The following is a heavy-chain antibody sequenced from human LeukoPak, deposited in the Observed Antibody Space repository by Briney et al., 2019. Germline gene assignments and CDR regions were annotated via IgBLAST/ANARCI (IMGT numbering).Heavy chain of an antibody. CDR1: GYSISSGYY. Sequence: SETLSLTCTVSGYSISSGYYWGWIRQPPGKGLEWIGSIYYSGSTYYNPSLKSRVTISVDTSKNQFSLKLSSVTAADTAVYYCARDYSSSSFDYWGQGTLVTVSS. CDR3: ARDYSSSSFDY. V-gene: IGHV4-38-2*02. CDR2: IYYSGST. D-gene: IGHD6-6*01. J-gene: IGHJ4*02.